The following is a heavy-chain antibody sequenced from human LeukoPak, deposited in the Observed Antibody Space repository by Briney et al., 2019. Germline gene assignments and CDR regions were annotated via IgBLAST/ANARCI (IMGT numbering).Heavy chain of an antibody. CDR1: GGSISSSSYY. V-gene: IGHV4-39*07. J-gene: IGHJ3*02. Sequence: PSETLSLTCTVSGGSISSSSYYWGWIRQPPGKGLEWIGSIYYSGSTYYNPSLKSRVTISVDTSKSQFSLKLSSVTAADTAVYYCAREIRSGSWPDAFDIWGQGTMVTVSS. CDR3: AREIRSGSWPDAFDI. CDR2: IYYSGST. D-gene: IGHD3-10*01.